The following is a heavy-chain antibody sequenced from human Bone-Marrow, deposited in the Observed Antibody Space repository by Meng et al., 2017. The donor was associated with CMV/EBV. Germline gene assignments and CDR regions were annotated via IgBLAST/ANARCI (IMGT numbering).Heavy chain of an antibody. V-gene: IGHV4-34*01. CDR2: INHSGST. CDR1: GGSFSGYY. Sequence: GSLRLSCAVYGGSFSGYYWSWIRQPPGKGLEWIGEINHSGSTNYNPSLKSRVTISIDTSKNQFSLKVTSVTAADTAVYYCARDPWGYGLTYWGQGTLVTVSS. J-gene: IGHJ4*02. CDR3: ARDPWGYGLTY. D-gene: IGHD3-16*01.